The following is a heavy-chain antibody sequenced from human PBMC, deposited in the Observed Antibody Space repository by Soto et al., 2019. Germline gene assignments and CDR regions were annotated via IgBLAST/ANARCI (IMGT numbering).Heavy chain of an antibody. Sequence: QVQLVQSGAEVKKPGSSVKVSCKASGGTFSSYAISWVRQAPGQGLEWMGGIIPIFGTANYAQKFQGRVTITADESTSTAYMELSSLRSEDTAVYYCASSLSSIAVAGTAKAKYFQHWGQGTLVTVSS. J-gene: IGHJ1*01. CDR1: GGTFSSYA. CDR2: IIPIFGTA. V-gene: IGHV1-69*01. CDR3: ASSLSSIAVAGTAKAKYFQH. D-gene: IGHD6-19*01.